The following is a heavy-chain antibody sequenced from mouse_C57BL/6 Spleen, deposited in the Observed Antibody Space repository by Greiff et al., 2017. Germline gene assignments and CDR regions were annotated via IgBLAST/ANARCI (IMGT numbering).Heavy chain of an antibody. CDR1: GYTFTSYW. J-gene: IGHJ2*01. CDR2: IDPSDSET. Sequence: QVQLQQPGAELVRPGSSVKLSCKASGYTFTSYWMHWVKQRPIHGLEWIGNIDPSDSETHYNQKFKDKATLTVDKSSSTAYMQLSSLTSEDSAVYYCAREESTVVATSYFDYWGQGTTLTVSS. D-gene: IGHD1-1*01. V-gene: IGHV1-52*01. CDR3: AREESTVVATSYFDY.